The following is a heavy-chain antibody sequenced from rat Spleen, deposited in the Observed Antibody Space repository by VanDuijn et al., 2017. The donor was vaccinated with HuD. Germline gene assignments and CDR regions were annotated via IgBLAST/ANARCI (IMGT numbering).Heavy chain of an antibody. J-gene: IGHJ2*01. CDR2: ITNTGGST. V-gene: IGHV5-31*01. CDR1: GFTFNNYW. D-gene: IGHD1-11*01. CDR3: AKSTGGFKDY. Sequence: EVQLVESGGGLVQPGRSLKLSCVASGFTFNNYWMTWIRQAPGKGLEWVASITNTGGSTYYSDSVKGRFTISRDNAENTVYLQMNSLRSEDTATYYCAKSTGGFKDYWGQGVMVTVSS.